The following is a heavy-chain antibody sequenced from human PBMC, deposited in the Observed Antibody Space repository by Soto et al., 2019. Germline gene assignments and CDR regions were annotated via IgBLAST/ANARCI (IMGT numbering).Heavy chain of an antibody. D-gene: IGHD6-19*01. CDR3: ARRDGSGWNWFDP. CDR1: GYNFGSYR. J-gene: IGHJ5*02. CDR2: IYPGDSDT. Sequence: GDSLKISCQGSGYNFGSYRIGWVRQMPGKGLEFMGLIYPGDSDTRYSPSFQGQVTXSVDKSISTAYLQWSSLRASDTAMYYCARRDGSGWNWFDPWGQGTLVTVSS. V-gene: IGHV5-51*01.